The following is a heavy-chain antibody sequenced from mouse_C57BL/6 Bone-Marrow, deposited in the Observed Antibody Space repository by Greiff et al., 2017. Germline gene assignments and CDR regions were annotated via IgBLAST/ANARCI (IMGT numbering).Heavy chain of an antibody. D-gene: IGHD1-1*01. CDR1: GYSFTSYY. V-gene: IGHV1-66*01. CDR2: IYPGSGNT. CDR3: ARRGYYGPLMDY. Sequence: VKLMESGPELVKPGASVKISCKASGYSFTSYYIHWVKQRPGQGLEWIGWIYPGSGNTKYNEKFKGKATLTADTSSSTAYMQLSSLTSEDSAVYYCARRGYYGPLMDYWGQGTSVTVSS. J-gene: IGHJ4*01.